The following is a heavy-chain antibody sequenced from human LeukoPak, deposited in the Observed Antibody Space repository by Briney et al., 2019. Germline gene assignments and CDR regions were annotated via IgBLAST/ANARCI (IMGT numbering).Heavy chain of an antibody. J-gene: IGHJ4*02. CDR3: AGDRATSYFDY. CDR2: ISCDGSNK. Sequence: GGSLRLSCAASGFTFSSYGMHWVRQAPGKGLEWVAVISCDGSNKYYADSVKGRFTISRDNSKNTLYLQMNSLRAEDTAVYYCAGDRATSYFDYWGQGALVTISS. CDR1: GFTFSSYG. V-gene: IGHV3-30*03. D-gene: IGHD1-26*01.